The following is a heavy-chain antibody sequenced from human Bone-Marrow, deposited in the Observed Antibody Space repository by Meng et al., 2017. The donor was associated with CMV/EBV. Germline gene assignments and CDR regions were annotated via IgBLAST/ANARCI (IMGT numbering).Heavy chain of an antibody. CDR2: IYTSGST. D-gene: IGHD3-10*01. CDR1: GGFISSYY. CDR3: ARAMVRGVQRYFDY. Sequence: QESGPGRVKPSETLSLTCTVSGGFISSYYWSWIRQAAGKGLEWIGRIYTSGSTNYNPSLKSRVTMSVDTSKNQFSLKLSAVTAADTAVYYCARAMVRGVQRYFDYWGQGTLVTVSS. J-gene: IGHJ4*02. V-gene: IGHV4-4*07.